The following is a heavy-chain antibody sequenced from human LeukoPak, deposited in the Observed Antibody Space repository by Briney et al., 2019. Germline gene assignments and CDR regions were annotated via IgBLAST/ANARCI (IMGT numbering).Heavy chain of an antibody. J-gene: IGHJ4*02. D-gene: IGHD2-15*01. CDR3: AKGTLRYCTSGRCYPLDY. CDR1: GFPFINYA. Sequence: GGSLRLSCAASGFPFINYAMSWVRQPPGKGLELVSVITDSGSSTYYPDSVKGRFTISRDNSKNTLYLQMNSLRAEDTAVYHCAKGTLRYCTSGRCYPLDYWGQGTLVTVSS. CDR2: ITDSGSST. V-gene: IGHV3-23*01.